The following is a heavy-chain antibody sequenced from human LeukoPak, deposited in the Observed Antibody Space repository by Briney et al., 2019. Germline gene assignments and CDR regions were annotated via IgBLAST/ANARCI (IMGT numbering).Heavy chain of an antibody. CDR1: GFTFSSYA. D-gene: IGHD3/OR15-3a*01. V-gene: IGHV3-64*01. Sequence: GGSLRLSCAASGFTFSSYAMHWVRQAPGKGLEYVSAISSNGGSTYYANSVKDRFTISRDNSKNTLYLQMGSLRAEDMAVYYCARDGPNGYFDYWGQGTLVTVSS. J-gene: IGHJ4*02. CDR2: ISSNGGST. CDR3: ARDGPNGYFDY.